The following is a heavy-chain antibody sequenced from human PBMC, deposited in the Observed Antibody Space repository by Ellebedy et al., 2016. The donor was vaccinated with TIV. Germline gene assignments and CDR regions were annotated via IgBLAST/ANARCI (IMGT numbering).Heavy chain of an antibody. V-gene: IGHV4-30-4*01. D-gene: IGHD5-24*01. CDR3: ARAGDGYSELPNWYFDL. Sequence: SETLSLTXTVSGGSISSGDYYWSWIRQPPGKGLEWIGYIYYSGSTYYNPSLKSRVTISVDTSKNQFSLKLSSVTAADTAVYYCARAGDGYSELPNWYFDLWGRGTLVTVSS. J-gene: IGHJ2*01. CDR1: GGSISSGDYY. CDR2: IYYSGST.